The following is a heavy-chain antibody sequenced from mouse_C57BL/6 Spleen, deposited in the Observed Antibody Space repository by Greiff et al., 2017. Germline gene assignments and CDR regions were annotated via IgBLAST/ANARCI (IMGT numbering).Heavy chain of an antibody. Sequence: VQLQQSGTVLARPGASVKMSCKTSGYTFTSYWMHWVKQRPGQGLEWIGAIYPGNSDTSYNQKFKGKAKLTAVTSASTAYMELSSLTNEDSAVYYCTRCGITTVVAPFDDWGQGATLTVA. J-gene: IGHJ2*01. CDR3: TRCGITTVVAPFDD. CDR1: GYTFTSYW. V-gene: IGHV1-5*01. CDR2: IYPGNSDT. D-gene: IGHD1-1*01.